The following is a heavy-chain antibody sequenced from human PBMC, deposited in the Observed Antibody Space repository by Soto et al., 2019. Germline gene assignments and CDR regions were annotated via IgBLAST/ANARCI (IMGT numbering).Heavy chain of an antibody. V-gene: IGHV3-30-3*01. CDR3: ARACVEWELLVAY. CDR2: ISYDGSNK. D-gene: IGHD1-26*01. J-gene: IGHJ4*02. Sequence: QVQLVESGGGVVQPGRSLRLSCAASGFTFSSYAMHWVRQAPGKGLEWVAVISYDGSNKYYADSVKGRVTISRDNSRNTLYLQMNSLRADDTAVYYCARACVEWELLVAYWGQGTLVTVSS. CDR1: GFTFSSYA.